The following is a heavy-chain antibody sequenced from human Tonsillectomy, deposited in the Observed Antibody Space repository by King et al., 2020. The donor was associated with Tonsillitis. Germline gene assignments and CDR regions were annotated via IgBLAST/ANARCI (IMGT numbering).Heavy chain of an antibody. V-gene: IGHV4-59*01. CDR3: ARLADSGYIDLKGSFDI. D-gene: IGHD3-22*01. Sequence: QLQESGPGLVRPSETLSLTCTVSGGSFSSSYWSWIRQPPGRGLEWIGYFYYSGSTYYNPSLKSRVTISVDTSKNQFSLKLSSVTAADAAVYYCARLADSGYIDLKGSFDIWGQGTMVTVSS. J-gene: IGHJ3*02. CDR1: GGSFSSSY. CDR2: FYYSGST.